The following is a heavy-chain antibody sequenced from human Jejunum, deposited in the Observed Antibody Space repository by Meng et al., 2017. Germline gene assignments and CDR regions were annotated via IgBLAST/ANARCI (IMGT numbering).Heavy chain of an antibody. Sequence: SQTLSLTCDISGDSVSGDSVAWYWIRQSPSRGLEWLGRTYYRSKWFNEYGESVKSRITINPDTPRNQFTLHLQSVTPADTAVYYCARGADSSLDYWGQGTLVTVSS. CDR3: ARGADSSLDY. D-gene: IGHD6-13*01. V-gene: IGHV6-1*01. J-gene: IGHJ4*02. CDR1: GDSVSGDSVA. CDR2: TYYRSKWFN.